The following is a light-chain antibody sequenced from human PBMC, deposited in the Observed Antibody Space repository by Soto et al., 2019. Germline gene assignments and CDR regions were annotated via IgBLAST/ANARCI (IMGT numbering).Light chain of an antibody. CDR1: QSISSW. Sequence: DIQMTQSPSTLSASVGDRVTVTCRASQSISSWLAWYQQKPGKAPKLLIYKASSLESGVPSRFSGSGSGTEFTLTISSLQPDDFATYYCQQYNSFPYTFGQGTKVDI. J-gene: IGKJ2*01. CDR2: KAS. V-gene: IGKV1-5*03. CDR3: QQYNSFPYT.